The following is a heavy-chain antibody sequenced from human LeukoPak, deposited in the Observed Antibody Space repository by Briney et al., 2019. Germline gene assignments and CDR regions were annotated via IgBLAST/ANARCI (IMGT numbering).Heavy chain of an antibody. J-gene: IGHJ4*02. V-gene: IGHV3-23*01. D-gene: IGHD3-10*01. CDR2: ISGSGGST. CDR1: RFTFSSYA. CDR3: AKDPRVLTSKSGYFDY. Sequence: PGGSLRLSCAASRFTFSSYAMSWVRQAPGKGLEGVSAISGSGGSTYYADSVKGRFTISRDNSKNTLYLQMNSLRAEDTAVYYCAKDPRVLTSKSGYFDYWGQGTLLTVSS.